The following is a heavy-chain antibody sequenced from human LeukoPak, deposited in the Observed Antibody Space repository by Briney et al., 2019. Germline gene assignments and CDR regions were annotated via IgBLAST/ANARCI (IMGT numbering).Heavy chain of an antibody. J-gene: IGHJ4*02. V-gene: IGHV1-3*01. Sequence: ASVKVSCKASGYTFTSYAMHWVRQAPGQRLEWMGWINAGNGNTKYSQKFQGRVTMTGDTSTSTVYMELSSLRSEDTAVYYCAGDSPSGGTAGLHPFDYWGQGTLVTVSS. CDR2: INAGNGNT. D-gene: IGHD2-15*01. CDR1: GYTFTSYA. CDR3: AGDSPSGGTAGLHPFDY.